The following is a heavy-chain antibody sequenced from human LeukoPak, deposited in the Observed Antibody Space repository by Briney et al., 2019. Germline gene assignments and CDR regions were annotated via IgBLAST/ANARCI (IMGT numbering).Heavy chain of an antibody. V-gene: IGHV3-23*01. J-gene: IGHJ5*02. CDR3: ASRATVTTDRFWFDP. D-gene: IGHD4-11*01. CDR2: ISGSGVYT. CDR1: GFTFGSYA. Sequence: GGSLRLSCAASGFTFGSYAMSWVRQAPGKGLEWVSAISGSGVYTYYADSVKGRFTISRDNSKNTLYLQMNSLRAEDTAVYYCASRATVTTDRFWFDPWGQGTLVTVSS.